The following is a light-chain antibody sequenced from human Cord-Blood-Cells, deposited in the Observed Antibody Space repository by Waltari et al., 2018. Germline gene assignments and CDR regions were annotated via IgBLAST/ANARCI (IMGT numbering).Light chain of an antibody. CDR3: QQSYSTPFT. CDR1: QVISIY. Sequence: DIQLTQSPSSLSASVGDRVTITCRASQVISIYLNWYQQKPGKAPKLLIYAASSLESGVPSRFSGSGSGTDFTLTISSLQPEDCATYYCQQSYSTPFTFGPGTKVDIK. CDR2: AAS. J-gene: IGKJ3*01. V-gene: IGKV1-39*01.